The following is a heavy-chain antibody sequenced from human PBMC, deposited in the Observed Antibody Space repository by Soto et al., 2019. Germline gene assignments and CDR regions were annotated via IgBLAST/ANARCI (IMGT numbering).Heavy chain of an antibody. Sequence: ASVKVSYKASGYTFTSYGITWVRQAPGQGLEWMGWISAHNGNTNYEQRLQGRVTMTTDTPTSTAYMELRSLRSDDTAVYYCARENDFYYYGMDVWGQGTTVTVSS. CDR2: ISAHNGNT. J-gene: IGHJ6*02. CDR3: ARENDFYYYGMDV. V-gene: IGHV1-18*04. CDR1: GYTFTSYG. D-gene: IGHD3-3*01.